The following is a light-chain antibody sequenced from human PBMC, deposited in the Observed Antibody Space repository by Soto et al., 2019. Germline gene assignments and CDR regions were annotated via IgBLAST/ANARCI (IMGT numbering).Light chain of an antibody. J-gene: IGKJ1*01. Sequence: DIHLTQSPSFLSASVGDRVTITCRPSQAVPNNMAWYQQKPGKPPKLLIYKASTLKSGVPSRFSGSGSGTEFTLTISSLQPDDFATYYCQHYNSYSEAFGQGTKVDNK. CDR1: QAVPNN. CDR3: QHYNSYSEA. CDR2: KAS. V-gene: IGKV1-5*03.